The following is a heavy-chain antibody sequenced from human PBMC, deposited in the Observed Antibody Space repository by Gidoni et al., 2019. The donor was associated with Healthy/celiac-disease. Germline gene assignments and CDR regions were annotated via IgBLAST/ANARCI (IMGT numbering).Heavy chain of an antibody. V-gene: IGHV3-23*01. J-gene: IGHJ4*02. CDR2: ISGSGGST. CDR1: GVTFSSYA. CDR3: AKDVGSRYYFDY. D-gene: IGHD6-13*01. Sequence: EVQLLESGGGLVEPGGSLRLSCAASGVTFSSYAMSWVRQAPGKGLEWVSAISGSGGSTYYADSVKGRFTISRDNSKNTLYLQMNSLRAEDTAVYYCAKDVGSRYYFDYWGQGTLVTVSS.